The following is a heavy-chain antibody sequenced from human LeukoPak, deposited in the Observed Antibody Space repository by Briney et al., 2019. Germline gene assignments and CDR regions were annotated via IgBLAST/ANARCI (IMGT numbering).Heavy chain of an antibody. CDR2: ISSSGSTI. V-gene: IGHV3-48*03. CDR3: AREEVPAAMSTDAFDI. Sequence: PGGSLRLSCAASGLTFSSYEMNWVRQAPGKGLEWVSYISSSGSTIYYADSVKGRFTISRDNAKNSLYLQMNSLRAEDMAVYYCAREEVPAAMSTDAFDIWGQGTMVTVSS. J-gene: IGHJ3*02. CDR1: GLTFSSYE. D-gene: IGHD2-2*01.